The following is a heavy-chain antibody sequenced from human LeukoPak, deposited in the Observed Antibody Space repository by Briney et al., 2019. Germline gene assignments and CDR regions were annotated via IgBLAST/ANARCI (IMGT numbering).Heavy chain of an antibody. D-gene: IGHD3-10*01. CDR1: GYSIRSGYY. V-gene: IGHV4-38-2*02. CDR3: ARDRIYGSGSDHFDY. CDR2: IYHSGSI. Sequence: ASETLSLTCTVSGYSIRSGYYWGWIRQPPGKGLEWIGSIYHSGSIYHKPSLKSRVTISVDTSENQFSLKLSSVTAADTAVYYCARDRIYGSGSDHFDYWGQGTLVTVSS. J-gene: IGHJ4*02.